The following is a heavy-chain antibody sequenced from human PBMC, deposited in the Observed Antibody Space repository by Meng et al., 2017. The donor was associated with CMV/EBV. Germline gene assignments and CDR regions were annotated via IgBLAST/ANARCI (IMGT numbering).Heavy chain of an antibody. CDR2: INWNGGST. D-gene: IGHD3-16*01. CDR1: GFTFDDYG. Sequence: ESLKISCAASGFTFDDYGMSWVRQAPGKGLEWVSGINWNGGSTGYADSVKGRFTITRDNAKNSLYLQMNSLSAEDTALYYCARYLWGDPYYYGMDVWGQGTTVTVSS. CDR3: ARYLWGDPYYYGMDV. V-gene: IGHV3-20*04. J-gene: IGHJ6*02.